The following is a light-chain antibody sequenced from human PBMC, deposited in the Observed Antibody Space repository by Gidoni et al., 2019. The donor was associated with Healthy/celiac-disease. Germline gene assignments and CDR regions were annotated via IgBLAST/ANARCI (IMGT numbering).Light chain of an antibody. V-gene: IGKV3-15*01. CDR3: QQYNNWPIT. CDR2: GAS. CDR1: QSVRSN. J-gene: IGKJ5*01. Sequence: EIVMTQSPATLSVSPGERATLSCRASQSVRSNLAWYHQKPGQAPRLLIYGASTRATGIPARFSGSGSGTEFTLTISSLQSEDFAVYYCQQYNNWPITFGQGTRLEIK.